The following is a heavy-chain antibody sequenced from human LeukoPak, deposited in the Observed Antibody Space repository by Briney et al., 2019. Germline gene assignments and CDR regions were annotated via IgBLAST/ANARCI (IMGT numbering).Heavy chain of an antibody. D-gene: IGHD2-2*01. J-gene: IGHJ4*02. CDR2: INPNSGGT. CDR3: ATTGVVVPAATGPLNGH. Sequence: ASVKVYCKASGYTFTGYYMHWVRQAHGQGLEWMGWINPNSGGTNYAQKFQGRVTMTRDTSISTAYMELSRLRFDDTAVYYCATTGVVVPAATGPLNGHWGQGTLVTVSS. V-gene: IGHV1-2*02. CDR1: GYTFTGYY.